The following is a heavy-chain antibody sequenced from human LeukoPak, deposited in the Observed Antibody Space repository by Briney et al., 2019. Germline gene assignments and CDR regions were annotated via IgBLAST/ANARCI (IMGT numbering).Heavy chain of an antibody. CDR1: GGSISSSSYY. CDR3: ARWDDILTGYFDY. V-gene: IGHV4-39*01. Sequence: SETLSLTCTVSGGSISSSSYYRGWIRQSPGKGLEWIGSIFYSGSTYYNPSLKSRVTISIDTSENQFSLKLSSVTAADTAVYYCARWDDILTGYFDYWGQGTLVTVSS. CDR2: IFYSGST. D-gene: IGHD3-9*01. J-gene: IGHJ4*02.